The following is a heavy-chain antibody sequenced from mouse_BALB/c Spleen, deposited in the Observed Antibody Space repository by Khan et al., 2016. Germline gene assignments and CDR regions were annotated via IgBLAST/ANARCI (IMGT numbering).Heavy chain of an antibody. CDR3: ARSVYYGSYFDY. V-gene: IGHV1-77*01. Sequence: VQLQEPGAELARPGASVKLSCKASGYTFTDYYINWVKQRTGQGLEWIGEIYPGSGHTYYNEKFKGKATLTADKSSSTAYMQLSSLTSEDSAVYFCARSVYYGSYFDYWGQGTTLTVSS. D-gene: IGHD2-2*01. J-gene: IGHJ2*01. CDR2: IYPGSGHT. CDR1: GYTFTDYY.